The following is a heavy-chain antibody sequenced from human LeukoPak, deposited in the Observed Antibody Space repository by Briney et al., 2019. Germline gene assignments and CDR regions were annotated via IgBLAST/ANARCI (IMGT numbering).Heavy chain of an antibody. V-gene: IGHV3-21*01. D-gene: IGHD6-19*01. J-gene: IGHJ4*02. CDR3: ARDPDIAVAGS. Sequence: GGSLRLACAASGITFSSYSMNLVRQAPGKGLEWVSSISSSSYIYYADSVKGRFTISRDNAKNSLYLQMNSLRAEDTAVYYCARDPDIAVAGSWGQGTLVTVSS. CDR1: GITFSSYS. CDR2: ISSSSYI.